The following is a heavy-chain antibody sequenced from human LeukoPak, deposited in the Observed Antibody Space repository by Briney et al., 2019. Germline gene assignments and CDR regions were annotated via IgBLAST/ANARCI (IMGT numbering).Heavy chain of an antibody. CDR3: ARTLTGDYVDY. CDR2: IYYSGST. J-gene: IGHJ4*02. D-gene: IGHD7-27*01. Sequence: PSETLSLTCAVSGGSISSGGYYWSWIRQPPGKGLEWIGYIYYSGSTNYNPSLKSRVTISVDTSKNQFSLKLSSVTAADTAVYYCARTLTGDYVDYWGQGTLVTVSS. CDR1: GGSISSGGYY. V-gene: IGHV4-61*08.